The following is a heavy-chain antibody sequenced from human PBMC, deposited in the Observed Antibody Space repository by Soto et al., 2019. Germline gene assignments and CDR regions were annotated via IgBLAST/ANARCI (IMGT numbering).Heavy chain of an antibody. D-gene: IGHD2-15*01. J-gene: IGHJ4*02. CDR2: ISYDGSNK. Sequence: QVQLVESGGGVVQPGRSLRLSCAASGFTFSSYGMHWVRQAPGKGLEWVAVISYDGSNKYYADSLKGRVTISRDNSKNTLSLQMNSMRAEDTAVYYCAKERDIVVVVAHLDSWGQGTLVTVSS. V-gene: IGHV3-30*18. CDR3: AKERDIVVVVAHLDS. CDR1: GFTFSSYG.